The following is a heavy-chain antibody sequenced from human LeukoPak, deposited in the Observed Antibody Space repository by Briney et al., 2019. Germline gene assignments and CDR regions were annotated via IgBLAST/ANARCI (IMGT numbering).Heavy chain of an antibody. Sequence: PGGSLRLSCAASGFTFSRYWMSSVRQTPGKGLEWVAIIKQDGSEKRYVDSVKGRFTISRDNSKNTLYLQMNSLRADDTAVYYCAKAGVIAAVGHYYYYMDVWGKGTTVTISS. CDR2: IKQDGSEK. V-gene: IGHV3-7*01. CDR3: AKAGVIAAVGHYYYYMDV. D-gene: IGHD6-13*01. J-gene: IGHJ6*03. CDR1: GFTFSRYW.